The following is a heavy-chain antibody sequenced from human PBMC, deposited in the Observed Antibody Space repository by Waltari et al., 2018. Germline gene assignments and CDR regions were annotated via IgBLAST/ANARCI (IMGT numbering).Heavy chain of an antibody. J-gene: IGHJ6*02. CDR1: GFTFSSYR. V-gene: IGHV3-21*01. Sequence: EVQLVESAGGLVKPGGSLRLSCAASGFTFSSYRMNWVRPAPGKGLEWVSSIRSSSSYIYYADSVKGRFTISRDNAKNSLYLQMNSLRAEDTAVYYCARAKQLVPYYYYGMDVWGQGTTVTVSS. D-gene: IGHD6-6*01. CDR2: IRSSSSYI. CDR3: ARAKQLVPYYYYGMDV.